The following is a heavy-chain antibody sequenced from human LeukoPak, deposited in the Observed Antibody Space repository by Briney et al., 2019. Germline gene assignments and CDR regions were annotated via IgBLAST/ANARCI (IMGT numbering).Heavy chain of an antibody. J-gene: IGHJ3*02. CDR2: IIPIFGTA. Sequence: ASVKVSCKASGGTFSSYAISWVRQAPGQGLEWMGGIIPIFGTANYAQKFQGRVTITADESTSTAYMELSSLRSEDTAVYYCARVRYSSSTQRAFDIWGQGTMVTVSS. CDR1: GGTFSSYA. CDR3: ARVRYSSSTQRAFDI. D-gene: IGHD6-6*01. V-gene: IGHV1-69*13.